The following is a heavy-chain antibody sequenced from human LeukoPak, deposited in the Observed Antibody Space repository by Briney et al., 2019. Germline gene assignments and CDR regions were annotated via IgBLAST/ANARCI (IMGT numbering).Heavy chain of an antibody. J-gene: IGHJ4*02. Sequence: PGRSLRLSCAASGFTFSSYAMHWVRQAPGKGLEWVAVISYDGSNKYYADSVKGRFTISRDNSKNTLYLQMNSLRAEDTAVYYCASIVGATLDYWGQGTLVTVSS. CDR3: ASIVGATLDY. D-gene: IGHD1-26*01. CDR1: GFTFSSYA. V-gene: IGHV3-30-3*01. CDR2: ISYDGSNK.